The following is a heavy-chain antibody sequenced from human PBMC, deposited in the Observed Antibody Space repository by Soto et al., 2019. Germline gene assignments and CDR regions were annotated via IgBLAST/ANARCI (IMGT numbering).Heavy chain of an antibody. CDR2: IYSGGST. Sequence: GSLRLSCAASGFTVSSNYMSWVRQAPGKGLEWVSVIYSGGSTYYADSVKGRFTISRDNSKNTLYVQMNSLRAEDTAVYYCARHPGAPTTRRLYYYYMDVWGKGTTVTVSS. CDR3: ARHPGAPTTRRLYYYYMDV. V-gene: IGHV3-66*04. J-gene: IGHJ6*03. D-gene: IGHD1-26*01. CDR1: GFTVSSNY.